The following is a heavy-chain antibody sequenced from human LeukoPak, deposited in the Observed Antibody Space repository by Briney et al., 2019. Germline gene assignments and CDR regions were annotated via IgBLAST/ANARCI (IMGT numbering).Heavy chain of an antibody. V-gene: IGHV1-69*05. D-gene: IGHD3-16*01. CDR3: ARVGSLRRSNWFDP. Sequence: SVKVSCKASGGTFTSYAISWVRQAPGQGPEWMGGIIPIFGTANYAQKLQGRVTMTTDTSTSTAYMELRSLRSDDTAVYYCARVGSLRRSNWFDPWGQGTLVTVSS. J-gene: IGHJ5*02. CDR2: IIPIFGTA. CDR1: GGTFTSYA.